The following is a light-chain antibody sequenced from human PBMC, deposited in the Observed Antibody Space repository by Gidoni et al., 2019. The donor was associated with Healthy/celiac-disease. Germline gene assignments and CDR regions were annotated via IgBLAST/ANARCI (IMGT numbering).Light chain of an antibody. J-gene: IGKJ2*01. Sequence: EIVLTQSPATLSLSPGERATLSCRASQSVSSYLAWYQQKPGQAPRLLIYDASNRATGIPARFSGSGSRTDFTLTISSLEPEDFAVYYCQQRSNWPPYTFXHXTKLEIK. CDR2: DAS. CDR1: QSVSSY. CDR3: QQRSNWPPYT. V-gene: IGKV3-11*01.